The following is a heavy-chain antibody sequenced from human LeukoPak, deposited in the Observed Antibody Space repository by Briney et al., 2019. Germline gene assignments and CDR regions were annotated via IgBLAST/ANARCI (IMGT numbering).Heavy chain of an antibody. V-gene: IGHV3-9*01. Sequence: GRSLRLSCAASGFTFDDYAMHWVRQAPGKGLEWVSGISWNSGSIRYADSVKGRFTIPRDNAKNSLYLQMNSLRAEDTALYYCAKGSGLYYFDYWGQGTLVTVSS. J-gene: IGHJ4*02. D-gene: IGHD6-19*01. CDR3: AKGSGLYYFDY. CDR2: ISWNSGSI. CDR1: GFTFDDYA.